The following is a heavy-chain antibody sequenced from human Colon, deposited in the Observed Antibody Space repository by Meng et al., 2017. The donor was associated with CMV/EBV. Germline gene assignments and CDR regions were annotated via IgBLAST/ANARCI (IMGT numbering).Heavy chain of an antibody. CDR2: LYHNGDT. D-gene: IGHD3-3*01. CDR1: RASVRSTRHY. CDR3: SRITIFNNFFDP. V-gene: IGHV4-61*01. J-gene: IGHJ5*02. Sequence: CTVSRASVRSTRHYWSWIRQPPGKGLEWIGYLYHNGDTNYNPSLKSRLSLSLDTSNNQFSLHLNSVTAADTAMYYCSRITIFNNFFDPWGQGTLVTVSS.